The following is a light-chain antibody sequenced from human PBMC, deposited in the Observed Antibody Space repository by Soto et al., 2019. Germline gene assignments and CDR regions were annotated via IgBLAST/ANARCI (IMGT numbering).Light chain of an antibody. Sequence: GDRVTITCRASQTISRNLNWYQQKPGEAPKLLMYVVSSLQGGVPSRFSGSESRTDYTLTISSLQPDDFATYYCQQSYSLPYTFGQGTKLEIK. CDR2: VVS. CDR3: QQSYSLPYT. CDR1: QTISRN. J-gene: IGKJ2*01. V-gene: IGKV1-39*01.